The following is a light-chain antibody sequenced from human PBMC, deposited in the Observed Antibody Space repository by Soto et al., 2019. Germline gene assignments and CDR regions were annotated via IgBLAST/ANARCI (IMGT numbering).Light chain of an antibody. CDR1: NSDIGAYNY. CDR3: SSYTTSSTQV. J-gene: IGLJ2*01. V-gene: IGLV2-14*03. CDR2: DVT. Sequence: QSALTQPASVSGSPGQSIAISCTGTNSDIGAYNYVSWYQQLPGKAPKLIIYDVTNRPSGVSNRFSGSKSGNTASLTISGLQAEDEADYYCSSYTTSSTQVFGGGTKVTVL.